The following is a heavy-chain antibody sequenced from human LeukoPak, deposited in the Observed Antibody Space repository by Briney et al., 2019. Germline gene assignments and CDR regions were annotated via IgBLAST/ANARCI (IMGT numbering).Heavy chain of an antibody. CDR3: ARLRYYYKSRAIQRFDY. CDR1: GYTFTCYH. Sequence: ASVTVSRKASGYTFTCYHKHLLRQAPAPGLEWMGLINPNSGGTNYAQKFQGRVTITRDTSISTAYMELSRLRSHDTAVYYCARLRYYYKSRAIQRFDYWARAPWSPSPQ. V-gene: IGHV1-2*02. J-gene: IGHJ4*02. CDR2: INPNSGGT. D-gene: IGHD3-22*01.